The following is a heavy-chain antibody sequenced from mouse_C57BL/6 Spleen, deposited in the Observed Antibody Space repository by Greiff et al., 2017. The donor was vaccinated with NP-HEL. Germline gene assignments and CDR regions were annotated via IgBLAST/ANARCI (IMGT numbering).Heavy chain of an antibody. J-gene: IGHJ2*01. CDR3: ARLGLLRPYFDY. CDR2: IDPSDSET. V-gene: IGHV1-52*01. CDR1: GYTFTSYW. D-gene: IGHD1-2*01. Sequence: QVQLQQPGAELVRPGSSVKLSCKASGYTFTSYWMHWVKQRPIQGLEWIGNIDPSDSETHYNQKFKDKATLTVDKSSSTAYMQLSSLTSEDSAVYYCARLGLLRPYFDYWGQGTTLTVSS.